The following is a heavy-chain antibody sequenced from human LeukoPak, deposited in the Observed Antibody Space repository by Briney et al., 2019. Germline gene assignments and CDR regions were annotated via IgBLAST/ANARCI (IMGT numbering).Heavy chain of an antibody. CDR2: INPNSGGT. CDR1: GYTFTSYY. J-gene: IGHJ4*02. V-gene: IGHV1-2*02. D-gene: IGHD5-18*01. Sequence: ASVKVSCKASGYTFTSYYMHWVRQAPGQGLEWMGWINPNSGGTNYAQKFQGRVTMTRDTSISTAYMELSRLRSDDTAVYYCARDKSLRSLYSYPDYWGQGTLVTVSS. CDR3: ARDKSLRSLYSYPDY.